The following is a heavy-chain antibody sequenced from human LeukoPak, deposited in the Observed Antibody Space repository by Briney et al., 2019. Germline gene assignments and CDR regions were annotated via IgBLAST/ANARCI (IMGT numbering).Heavy chain of an antibody. CDR2: IKSKTDGGTT. V-gene: IGHV3-15*05. Sequence: GGSLRLSCAASGFTFTNAWMSWVRQAPGKGLEWVGRIKSKTDGGTTDYAAPVKGRFTISRDNAKNTLYLQMNSLRAEDTAVYYCARAETWIQLWSDAFDIWGQGTMVTVSS. D-gene: IGHD5-18*01. CDR1: GFTFTNAW. J-gene: IGHJ3*02. CDR3: ARAETWIQLWSDAFDI.